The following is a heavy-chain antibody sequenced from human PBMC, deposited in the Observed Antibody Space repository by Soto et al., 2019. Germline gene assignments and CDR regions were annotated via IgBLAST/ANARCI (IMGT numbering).Heavy chain of an antibody. CDR2: INHSGST. J-gene: IGHJ6*02. Sequence: ASETLSLTCAVYGGSFSGYYWSWIRQPPGKGLEWIGEINHSGSTNYNPSLKSRVTISVDTSKNQLSLKLSSVTAADTAVYYCARGNPIYYYGSGSYYIRYYYYGMDVWGQGTTVTVSS. CDR3: ARGNPIYYYGSGSYYIRYYYYGMDV. V-gene: IGHV4-34*01. D-gene: IGHD3-10*01. CDR1: GGSFSGYY.